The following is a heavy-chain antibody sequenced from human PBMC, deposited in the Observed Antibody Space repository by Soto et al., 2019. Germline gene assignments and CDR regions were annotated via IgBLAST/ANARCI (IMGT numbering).Heavy chain of an antibody. CDR1: GFTFSRYA. CDR3: AKSTGVLATTGGALDI. D-gene: IGHD5-12*01. J-gene: IGHJ3*02. V-gene: IGHV3-23*01. CDR2: ISGSGADS. Sequence: EVQLLESGGGLVQPGGSLRLSCAASGFTFSRYAMSWVRQAPGKGLERVSTISGSGADSYGADSVKGRFIISRDNPKNTLSLQMNSLRAEDTAVYYCAKSTGVLATTGGALDIWGQGTVVTVSS.